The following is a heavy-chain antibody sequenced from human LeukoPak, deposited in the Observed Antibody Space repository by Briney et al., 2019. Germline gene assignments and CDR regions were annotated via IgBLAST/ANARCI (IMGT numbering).Heavy chain of an antibody. J-gene: IGHJ4*02. V-gene: IGHV1-69*13. CDR3: ARSGGDYDILTGYPPLYFDY. CDR2: IIPIFGTA. CDR1: GGTFSSYA. Sequence: ASVKVSCKASGGTFSSYAISWVRQAPGQVLEWMGGIIPIFGTANYAQKFQGRVTITADESTSTAYMELSSLRSEDTAVYYCARSGGDYDILTGYPPLYFDYWGQGTLVTVSS. D-gene: IGHD3-9*01.